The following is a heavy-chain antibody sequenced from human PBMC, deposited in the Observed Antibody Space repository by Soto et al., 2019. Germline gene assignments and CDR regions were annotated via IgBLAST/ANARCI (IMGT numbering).Heavy chain of an antibody. J-gene: IGHJ4*02. CDR1: GGAFSNFA. D-gene: IGHD3-10*01. Sequence: QVQLVQSGAEMKKPGSSVKVSCKTSGGAFSNFAVSWVRQAPGQGLEWVGGITPILGTPSYAQKFQGRVTITADVSTTSAYMEIISLTSEDTALYSCVRGGSGSRGDYWGQGTLGTVSS. CDR2: ITPILGTP. CDR3: VRGGSGSRGDY. V-gene: IGHV1-69*01.